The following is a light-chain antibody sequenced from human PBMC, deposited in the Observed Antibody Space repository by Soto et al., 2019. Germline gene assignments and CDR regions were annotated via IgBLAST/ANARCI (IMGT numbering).Light chain of an antibody. CDR1: QNINNF. CDR2: DAS. V-gene: IGKV3-11*01. Sequence: EIVLTQSPATLSLSPGERATLSCRASQNINNFLAWYQQKPGQVPRLLLSDASTRATGIPARFSGSGSGTDFTLTISSLEPEDFAVYYCQQRSNWLTFGGGTKVDIK. CDR3: QQRSNWLT. J-gene: IGKJ4*01.